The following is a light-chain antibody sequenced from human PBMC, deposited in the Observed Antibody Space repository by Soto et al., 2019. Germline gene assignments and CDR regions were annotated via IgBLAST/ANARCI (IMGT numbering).Light chain of an antibody. J-gene: IGKJ2*01. Sequence: DVVMTQSPLSLSVTLGQPASISCRSSQSLVYSDGSTYLSWFQQRPGQSPRRLIYKVSNRDSGVPDRFSGSGSGTDFTLKISRVEAEDVGVYHCMQVTHWPPTFGQGTKLEIK. CDR2: KVS. CDR3: MQVTHWPPT. CDR1: QSLVYSDGSTY. V-gene: IGKV2-30*01.